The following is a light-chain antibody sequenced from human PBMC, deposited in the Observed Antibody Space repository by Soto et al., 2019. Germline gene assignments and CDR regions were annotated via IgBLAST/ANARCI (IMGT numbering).Light chain of an antibody. CDR2: AAS. J-gene: IGKJ5*01. V-gene: IGKV1-9*01. CDR1: QGISSY. Sequence: DIQLTQSPSFLSASVGDRVTITCRARQGISSYLAWSQQKPGKAPKLLIYAASTLQSGVPSRFSGSGSGTEFTLTISSLRPEDFATYYCQQLNSYPITFGQGTRLEIK. CDR3: QQLNSYPIT.